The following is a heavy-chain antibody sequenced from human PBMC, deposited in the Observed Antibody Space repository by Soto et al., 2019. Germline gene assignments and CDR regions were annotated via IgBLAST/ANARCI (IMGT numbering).Heavy chain of an antibody. CDR1: GGSISSGIYY. CDR2: IYYSGGT. CDR3: ARVPDR. V-gene: IGHV4-30-4*01. J-gene: IGHJ5*02. Sequence: SENLSLNCTVSGGSISSGIYYWSWIRQPPGKGLEWIGYIYYSGGTYYNPSLRSRVTISVDTSKNQFSLKLSSVTAADTAVYYCARVPDRWGQGTLVTVS. D-gene: IGHD2-2*01.